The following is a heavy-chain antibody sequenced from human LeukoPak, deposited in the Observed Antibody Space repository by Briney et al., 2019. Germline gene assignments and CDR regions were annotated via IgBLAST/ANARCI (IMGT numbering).Heavy chain of an antibody. J-gene: IGHJ4*02. D-gene: IGHD2-8*01. CDR1: GGSISSGGYY. CDR3: ARGGTKFDY. V-gene: IGHV4-61*08. Sequence: PSQTLSLTCTVSGGSISSGGYYWSWIQQPPGKGLEWLGYIYVSGTTKYKPSLRSRVTISVDSSKSQFSLKLSSVTAADTAVYYCARGGTKFDYWGQGTLVTVSS. CDR2: IYVSGTT.